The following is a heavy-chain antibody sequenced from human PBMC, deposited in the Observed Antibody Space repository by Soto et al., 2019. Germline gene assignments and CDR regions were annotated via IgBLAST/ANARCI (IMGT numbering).Heavy chain of an antibody. V-gene: IGHV3-64D*06. CDR1: GFNFSNYA. Sequence: CSAAGFNFSNYAMHWVRQTPGKGLEYVAGINNNGGRTYHADSVKGRFTISRDNAKDTLYLQMTSLTIEDTTVYYCAKQSPYRFGEIWGADYGMDVWGQGTTVTVSS. D-gene: IGHD3-10*01. CDR3: AKQSPYRFGEIWGADYGMDV. CDR2: INNNGGRT. J-gene: IGHJ6*02.